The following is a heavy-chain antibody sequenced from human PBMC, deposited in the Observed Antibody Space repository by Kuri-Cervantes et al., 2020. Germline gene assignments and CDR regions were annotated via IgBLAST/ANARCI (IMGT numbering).Heavy chain of an antibody. D-gene: IGHD2-2*01. CDR1: GGSI. Sequence: SETLSLTCTVSGGSIWSWIRQPPGKGLEWIGYIYYSGSTNYNPSLKSRVTISVDTSKNQFSLKLSSVAAADTAVYYCARQPGIYCSSTSCYAAFDIWGQGTMVTVSS. CDR3: ARQPGIYCSSTSCYAAFDI. V-gene: IGHV4-59*01. CDR2: IYYSGST. J-gene: IGHJ3*02.